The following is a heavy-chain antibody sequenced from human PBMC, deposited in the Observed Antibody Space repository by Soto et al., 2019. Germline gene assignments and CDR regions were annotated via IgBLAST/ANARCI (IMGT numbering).Heavy chain of an antibody. CDR1: GYTFTHYY. J-gene: IGHJ4*02. Sequence: QVQLVQSGAEVKKPGASVKVSCKASGYTFTHYYIHWVRQAPGQGLEWMGMINPSGGSTDYALKFPGRVTMTRXXXXXXXXXXXXXXXXXXXXVYYCARPPFPGCINGVCYPCDHWGQGTLVTVSS. CDR3: ARPPFPGCINGVCYPCDH. V-gene: IGHV1-46*01. D-gene: IGHD2-8*01. CDR2: INPSGGST.